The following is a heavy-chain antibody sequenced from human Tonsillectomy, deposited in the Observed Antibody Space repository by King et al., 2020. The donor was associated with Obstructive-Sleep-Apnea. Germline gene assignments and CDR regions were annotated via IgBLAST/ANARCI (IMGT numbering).Heavy chain of an antibody. Sequence: VQLQESGPGLVKPSETLSLTCTVSGGSISSYYWSWIRQPPGKGLEWIGYIYYSGSTNYNPSLKSRVTISVDTSKNQFSLKLRSVTAADTAVYYFARDSHYYDSSGQRRYYFDYWGQGTLVTVSS. CDR3: ARDSHYYDSSGQRRYYFDY. CDR2: IYYSGST. J-gene: IGHJ4*02. CDR1: GGSISSYY. D-gene: IGHD3-22*01. V-gene: IGHV4-59*01.